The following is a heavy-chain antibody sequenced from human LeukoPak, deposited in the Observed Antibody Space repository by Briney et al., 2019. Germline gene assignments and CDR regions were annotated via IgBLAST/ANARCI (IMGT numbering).Heavy chain of an antibody. J-gene: IGHJ1*01. CDR1: GGSISSYH. D-gene: IGHD6-25*01. Sequence: SETLSLTCTVSGGSISSYHWSWIRQPPGKGLEWIGYIFYSGSTNYNPSLNSRVTISVNTSNTPFSLKPSSVAAADTAVYYCSRMGRSSGPFQHWGQGTLVTVSS. V-gene: IGHV4-59*01. CDR3: SRMGRSSGPFQH. CDR2: IFYSGST.